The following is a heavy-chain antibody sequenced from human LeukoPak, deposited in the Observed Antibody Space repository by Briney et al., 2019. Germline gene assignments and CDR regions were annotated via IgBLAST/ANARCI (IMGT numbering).Heavy chain of an antibody. CDR2: IYTSGST. CDR1: GGSISSYY. D-gene: IGHD3-22*01. V-gene: IGHV4-4*07. CDR3: ARSSPAYDSSGFPLAGAPATFDS. Sequence: SETLSLTCTVSGGSISSYYWSWIRQPAGKGLEWIGRIYTSGSTNYNPSLKSRVTMSVDTSKDQFSLNLTSVTAADTAVYFCARSSPAYDSSGFPLAGAPATFDSWGQGTLVTVFS. J-gene: IGHJ4*02.